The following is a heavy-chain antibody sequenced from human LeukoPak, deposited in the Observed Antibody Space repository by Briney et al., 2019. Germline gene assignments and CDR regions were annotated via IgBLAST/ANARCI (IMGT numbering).Heavy chain of an antibody. CDR3: SRANRIFTSVVTSFDR. D-gene: IGHD3-3*02. V-gene: IGHV1-2*02. CDR2: INPNSGDT. Sequence: EASVKVSCKASGYTFTGYYMHWVRQAPGQGLEWMGWINPNSGDTYYAQKFQGRVTMTRDTSINTAYMELTRLTSDDTAVYFCSRANRIFTSVVTSFDRWGRGTLVTVSS. CDR1: GYTFTGYY. J-gene: IGHJ4*02.